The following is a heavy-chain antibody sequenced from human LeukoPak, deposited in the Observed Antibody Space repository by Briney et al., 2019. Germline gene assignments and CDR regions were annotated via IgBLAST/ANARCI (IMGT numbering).Heavy chain of an antibody. V-gene: IGHV3-30*02. Sequence: GGSLRLSCAASGFTFSSFGMHWVRQAPGKGLEWVAFIPYDGSNEYYADSVKGRFTISRDNSKNTLSLQMNSLRPEDTAVYYCARTTTFGYWGQGTLVTVSS. CDR2: IPYDGSNE. D-gene: IGHD3-9*01. CDR3: ARTTTFGY. CDR1: GFTFSSFG. J-gene: IGHJ4*02.